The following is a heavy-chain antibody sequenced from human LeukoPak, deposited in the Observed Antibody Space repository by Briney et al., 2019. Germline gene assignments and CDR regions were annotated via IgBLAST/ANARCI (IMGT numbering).Heavy chain of an antibody. CDR2: ISGSGGST. D-gene: IGHD6-13*01. CDR3: AKSYSSWQYYFDC. CDR1: GFTFSSYA. Sequence: PGGSLRLSRAASGFTFSSYAMSWVRQAPGKGLEWVSAISGSGGSTYYADSVKGRFTISRDNSKNTLYLQMNSLRAEDTAVYYCAKSYSSWQYYFDCWGQGTLVTVSS. J-gene: IGHJ4*02. V-gene: IGHV3-23*01.